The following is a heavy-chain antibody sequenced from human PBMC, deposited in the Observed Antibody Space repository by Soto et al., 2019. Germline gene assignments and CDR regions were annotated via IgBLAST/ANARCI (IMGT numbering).Heavy chain of an antibody. D-gene: IGHD6-13*01. V-gene: IGHV3-13*01. CDR2: IGTAGDT. CDR3: ARGGIAAPRGYYYYYYMDV. CDR1: GFTFSSYD. J-gene: IGHJ6*03. Sequence: GGSLRLSCAASGFTFSSYDMHWVRQATGKGLEWVSAIGTAGDTYYPGSVKGRFTTSRENAKNSLYLQMNSLRAGDTAVYYCARGGIAAPRGYYYYYYMDVWGKGTTVTVSS.